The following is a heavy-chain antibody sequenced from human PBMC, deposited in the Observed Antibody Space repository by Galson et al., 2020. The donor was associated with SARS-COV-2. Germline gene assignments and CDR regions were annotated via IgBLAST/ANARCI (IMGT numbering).Heavy chain of an antibody. J-gene: IGHJ4*02. CDR1: GFTFSSYA. CDR3: AKVSKRTYYYDSSGYQEGFDY. Sequence: GESLKISCAASGFTFSSYAMSWVRQAPGKGLEWVSAISGSGGSTYYADSVKGRFTISRDNSKNTLYLQMNSLRAEDTAVYYCAKVSKRTYYYDSSGYQEGFDYWGQGTLVTVSS. CDR2: ISGSGGST. V-gene: IGHV3-23*01. D-gene: IGHD3-22*01.